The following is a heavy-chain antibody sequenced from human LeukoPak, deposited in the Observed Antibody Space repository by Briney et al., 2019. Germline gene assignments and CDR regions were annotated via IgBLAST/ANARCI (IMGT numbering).Heavy chain of an antibody. J-gene: IGHJ4*02. Sequence: PGGSLRLSCAASGFTFSSYEMNWVRQSPGKGLEWVSYIVSSGSTIYYADSVKGRFTISRDNAKNSLYLQMNSLRAEDTAVYYCAKGSGWYVWGQGTLVTVSS. CDR2: IVSSGSTI. CDR1: GFTFSSYE. V-gene: IGHV3-48*03. D-gene: IGHD6-19*01. CDR3: AKGSGWYV.